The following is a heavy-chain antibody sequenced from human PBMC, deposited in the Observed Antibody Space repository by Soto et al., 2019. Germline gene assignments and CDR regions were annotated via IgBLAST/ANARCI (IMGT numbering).Heavy chain of an antibody. CDR1: GGSISSTNW. CDR2: IYHSGTT. Sequence: QVQLQESGPGLVKPSGTLSLTCAVSGGSISSTNWWSWVRQPPGEGLEWIGEIYHSGTTNYNPSHESRVTISMDTSKNQLSLRLGSVTAADTAVYFCARHIAVPTTRGFDYWGQGTLVTFSS. V-gene: IGHV4-4*02. CDR3: ARHIAVPTTRGFDY. D-gene: IGHD2-15*01. J-gene: IGHJ4*02.